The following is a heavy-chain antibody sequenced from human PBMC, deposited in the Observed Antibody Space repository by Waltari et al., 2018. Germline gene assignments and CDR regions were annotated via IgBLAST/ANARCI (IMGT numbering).Heavy chain of an antibody. D-gene: IGHD3-22*01. CDR3: ARRSRDSSGHFYSDY. CDR1: VVPTSSKTYS. J-gene: IGHJ4*02. V-gene: IGHV4-39*01. Sequence: LQLQESGPGLVKPSETLSLTCPVSVVPTSSKTYSWAWIRQPPGGGLEWIASMTYGGNTFYKPSLKSRITLSMDTSKNQFSLVLTSVTAADTAVYYCARRSRDSSGHFYSDYWGQGTLVTVSS. CDR2: MTYGGNT.